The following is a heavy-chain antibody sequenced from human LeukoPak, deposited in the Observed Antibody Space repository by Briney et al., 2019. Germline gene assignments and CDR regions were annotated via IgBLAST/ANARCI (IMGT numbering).Heavy chain of an antibody. CDR2: IRYDGSNK. D-gene: IGHD6-6*01. V-gene: IGHV3-30*02. Sequence: PGGSLRLSCAASGFTFSSYGMHWVRQAPGKGLEWVAFIRYDGSNKYYADSVKGRFTISRDNSKNTLYLQMNSLRAEDTAVYYCAKDLYSSSDFDYWGQGTLVTVSS. CDR3: AKDLYSSSDFDY. CDR1: GFTFSSYG. J-gene: IGHJ4*02.